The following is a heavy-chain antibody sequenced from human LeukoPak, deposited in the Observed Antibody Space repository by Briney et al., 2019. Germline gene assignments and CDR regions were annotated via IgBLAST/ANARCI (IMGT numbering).Heavy chain of an antibody. Sequence: GAPVKVSCKASGGTFSSYAISWVRQAPGQGLEWMGRIIPIFGTANYAQKFQGRVTITTDESTSTACMELSSLRSEDTAVYYCARALMVYASYLDAFDIWGQGTMVTVSS. CDR3: ARALMVYASYLDAFDI. CDR2: IIPIFGTA. J-gene: IGHJ3*02. CDR1: GGTFSSYA. V-gene: IGHV1-69*05. D-gene: IGHD2-8*01.